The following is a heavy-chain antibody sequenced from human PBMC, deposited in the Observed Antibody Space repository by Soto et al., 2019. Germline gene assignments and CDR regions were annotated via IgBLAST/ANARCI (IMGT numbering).Heavy chain of an antibody. V-gene: IGHV1-2*02. Sequence: QVQLVQSGAEVKKPGTSVKVSCEASEYTFIGFHLHWVRQAPGQELEWMGWINPKSGDTKYAQKFQGKVTLTRETSIRTGYMELRRLESNDAAVYYCAKGLWTVGHCTGGSCYDGMDVWGQGPTVTVSS. J-gene: IGHJ6*02. CDR3: AKGLWTVGHCTGGSCYDGMDV. D-gene: IGHD2-15*01. CDR1: EYTFIGFH. CDR2: INPKSGDT.